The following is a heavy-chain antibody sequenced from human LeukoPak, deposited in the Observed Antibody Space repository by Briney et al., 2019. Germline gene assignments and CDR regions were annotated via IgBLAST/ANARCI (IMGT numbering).Heavy chain of an antibody. D-gene: IGHD4-23*01. J-gene: IGHJ3*02. CDR3: ARDKYGGNSNAFDI. V-gene: IGHV3-74*01. CDR2: IGTDGSRT. CDR1: GFTFSSYW. Sequence: KPGGSLRLSCAASGFTFSSYWMHWVRQVPGKGLVWVSRIGTDGSRTTYADYVQGRFTISRDNAKSTLYLQMNSLRAEDTAVYYCARDKYGGNSNAFDIWGQGTLVTVSS.